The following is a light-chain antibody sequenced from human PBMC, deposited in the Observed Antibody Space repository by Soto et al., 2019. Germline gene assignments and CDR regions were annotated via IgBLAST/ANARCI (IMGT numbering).Light chain of an antibody. CDR1: SSDIGAGYD. V-gene: IGLV1-40*01. CDR3: QSYDTSVSGSV. J-gene: IGLJ2*01. CDR2: GNS. Sequence: QLVLTQPPSVSGAPGQRVTISCTGSSSDIGAGYDVHWYQQLPGTTPKLLIYGNSNRPSGVPDRFSGSKSGTSASLAITGLQAEVEADYYCQSYDTSVSGSVFGGGTKLTVL.